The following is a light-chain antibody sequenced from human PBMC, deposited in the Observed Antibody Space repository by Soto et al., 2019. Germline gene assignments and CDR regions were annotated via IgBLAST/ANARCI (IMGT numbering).Light chain of an antibody. J-gene: IGKJ5*01. CDR2: AAS. V-gene: IGKV1-12*01. CDR1: QSVSSW. Sequence: DIRMSQSPSSVSASVGDIVTITCRASQSVSSWLAWYQQKPGKAPKLLIYAASSLHTGVPSRFSGSGSGTDFTLTISSLQPEDFATYYCQQANSFPITFGQGTRLEIK. CDR3: QQANSFPIT.